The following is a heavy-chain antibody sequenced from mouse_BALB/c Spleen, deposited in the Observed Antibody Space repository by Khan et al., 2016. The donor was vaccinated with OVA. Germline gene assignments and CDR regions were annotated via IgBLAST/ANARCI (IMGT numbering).Heavy chain of an antibody. V-gene: IGHV3-2*02. Sequence: EVQLQESGPGLVKPSQSLSLTCTVTGYSITSDYAWNWIRQFPGNKLEWMGYIKYSGSTSYNPSLKSRISITRDTSKNKFFLQLNSVTTEDTATYYCARSGTITTVVATDFDYWGQGTTLTVSS. J-gene: IGHJ2*01. CDR2: IKYSGST. CDR3: ARSGTITTVVATDFDY. CDR1: GYSITSDYA. D-gene: IGHD1-1*01.